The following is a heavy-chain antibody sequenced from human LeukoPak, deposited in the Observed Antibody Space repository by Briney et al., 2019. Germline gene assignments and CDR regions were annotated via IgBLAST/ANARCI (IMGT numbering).Heavy chain of an antibody. J-gene: IGHJ4*02. CDR3: AREGSMTARPFVSIDY. D-gene: IGHD6-6*01. V-gene: IGHV4-4*07. CDR1: GGSTSSYY. Sequence: PSETLSLTCTVSGGSTSSYYWSWIRQPAGKGLQWIGRIHTSGSTDYNPSLGSRVTMSVDTSKNQFSLKLSSVTAADTAVYYCAREGSMTARPFVSIDYWGQGTLVTVSS. CDR2: IHTSGST.